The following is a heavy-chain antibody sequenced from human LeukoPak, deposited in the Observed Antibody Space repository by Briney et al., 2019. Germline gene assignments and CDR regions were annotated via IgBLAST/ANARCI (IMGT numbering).Heavy chain of an antibody. CDR2: IKTRTDGGTT. J-gene: IGHJ6*03. Sequence: GGSLRPSCAASGFTFSNAWMSWVRQAPGKGLEWVGRIKTRTDGGTTDYAAPVKGRFTISRDDSKYTLYLQMNSLRTEDTAVYYWTTDPMTGTYFDYYMDVWGKGTTVTISS. V-gene: IGHV3-15*01. D-gene: IGHD1-7*01. CDR1: GFTFSNAW. CDR3: TTDPMTGTYFDYYMDV.